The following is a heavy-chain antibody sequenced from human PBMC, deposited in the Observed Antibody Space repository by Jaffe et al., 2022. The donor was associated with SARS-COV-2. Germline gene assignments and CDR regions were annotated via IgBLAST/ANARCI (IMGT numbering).Heavy chain of an antibody. D-gene: IGHD6-19*01. CDR3: ARDYGVAVADRGYYFDY. V-gene: IGHV4-61*02. CDR2: IYTSGST. CDR1: GGSISSGSYY. Sequence: QVQLQESGPGLVKPSQTLSLTCTVSGGSISSGSYYWSWIRQPAGKGLEWIGRIYTSGSTNYNPSLKSRVTISVDTSKNQFSLKLSSVTAADTAVYYCARDYGVAVADRGYYFDYWGQGTLVTVSS. J-gene: IGHJ4*02.